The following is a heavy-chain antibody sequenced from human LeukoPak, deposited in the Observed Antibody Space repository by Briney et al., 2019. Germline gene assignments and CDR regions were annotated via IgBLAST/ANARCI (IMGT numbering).Heavy chain of an antibody. Sequence: GGSLRLSCGASGFTFRSYAMYWVRQAPGKGLEWVAFISNDGSNKYYADSVKGRFTISRDNSKNMLCLQMNSLRLDDTAVYYCARADYYDSSGYRPLGYWGQGTLVIVSS. J-gene: IGHJ4*02. CDR1: GFTFRSYA. V-gene: IGHV3-30-3*01. CDR3: ARADYYDSSGYRPLGY. D-gene: IGHD3-22*01. CDR2: ISNDGSNK.